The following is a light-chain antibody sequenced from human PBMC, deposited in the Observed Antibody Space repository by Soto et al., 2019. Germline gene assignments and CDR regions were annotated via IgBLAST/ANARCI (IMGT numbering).Light chain of an antibody. CDR2: AAS. CDR1: QGISND. Sequence: DIQMTQSPSSLSASVGDRVTITCRASQGISNDLAWYQQKPGKVPKLLIYAASTLQSGVPSRFSGSGSGTDFPLTISSLQPEEVATYYCQKYNSAPLTFGGAAKVEIK. CDR3: QKYNSAPLT. J-gene: IGKJ4*01. V-gene: IGKV1-27*01.